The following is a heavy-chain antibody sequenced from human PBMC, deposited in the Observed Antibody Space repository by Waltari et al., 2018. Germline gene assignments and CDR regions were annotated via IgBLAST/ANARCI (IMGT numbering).Heavy chain of an antibody. Sequence: VQLQESGPGLVEPSQTLSLTCTVPNGSTSSGRFYWRWIRQRAGTGMEWIGHLYTTGSTNYNPSLESRVTISADTSKNQFSLKLTSVTAADSAVYFCARTGTVVVVPTAKGAFHIWGQGTAVTVSS. CDR1: NGSTSSGRFY. CDR2: LYTTGST. V-gene: IGHV4-61*02. D-gene: IGHD2-15*01. CDR3: ARTGTVVVVPTAKGAFHI. J-gene: IGHJ3*02.